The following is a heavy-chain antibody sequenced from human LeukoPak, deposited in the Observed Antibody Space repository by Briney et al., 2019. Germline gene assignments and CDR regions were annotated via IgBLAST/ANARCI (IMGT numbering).Heavy chain of an antibody. CDR2: ISAYSGNT. J-gene: IGHJ4*02. Sequence: GASVNVSCKASGYTFITNGISWVRQAPGQGLEWMGWISAYSGNTNYAESLQGRVTMTTDSSTSTAYMEVRSLRSDDTAVYFCASGNSGTYYWGQGTLVTVSS. D-gene: IGHD1-26*01. CDR1: GYTFITNG. CDR3: ASGNSGTYY. V-gene: IGHV1-18*01.